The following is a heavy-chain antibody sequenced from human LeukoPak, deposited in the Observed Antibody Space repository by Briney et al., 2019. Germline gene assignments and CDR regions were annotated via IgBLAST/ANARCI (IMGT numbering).Heavy chain of an antibody. J-gene: IGHJ4*02. V-gene: IGHV3-74*01. CDR3: VRGTIAVGGTDY. CDR2: LNTDGRAT. Sequence: PGGPLRLSCAASGFTFSGHWMHWVRQAPGKGLIWVSRLNTDGRATNYADFVKGRFTISRDNARNTLYLQMNSLRPDDTAVYYCVRGTIAVGGTDYWSQGTLVTVSP. CDR1: GFTFSGHW. D-gene: IGHD6-13*01.